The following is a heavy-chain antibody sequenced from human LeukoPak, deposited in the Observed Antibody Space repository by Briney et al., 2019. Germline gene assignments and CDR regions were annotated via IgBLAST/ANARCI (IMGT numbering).Heavy chain of an antibody. CDR2: INHSGST. D-gene: IGHD6-13*01. Sequence: PSETLSLTCAVYGGSFSGYYWSWIRQPPGKGLEWIGEINHSGSTNYNPSLKSRVTISVDTSKNQFSLKLSSVTAADTAVYYCARSGSYRGRSSSWYGQYYFDYWGQGTLVTVSS. CDR3: ARSGSYRGRSSSWYGQYYFDY. V-gene: IGHV4-34*01. CDR1: GGSFSGYY. J-gene: IGHJ4*02.